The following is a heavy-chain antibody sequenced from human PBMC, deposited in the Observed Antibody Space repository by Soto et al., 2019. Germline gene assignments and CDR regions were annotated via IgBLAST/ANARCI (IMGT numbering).Heavy chain of an antibody. J-gene: IGHJ4*02. CDR3: ERGRYGDY. D-gene: IGHD1-1*01. CDR2: ISAHNGNT. Sequence: QVHLVQSGAEVKKPGASVKVSCKGSGYAFTTYGITWVRQAPGQGLEWMGWISAHNGNTNYAQKVQGRVTVTRDTSTSTAYMELRSLRSDGTAVYYCERGRYGDYWGQGALVTVSS. CDR1: GYAFTTYG. V-gene: IGHV1-18*01.